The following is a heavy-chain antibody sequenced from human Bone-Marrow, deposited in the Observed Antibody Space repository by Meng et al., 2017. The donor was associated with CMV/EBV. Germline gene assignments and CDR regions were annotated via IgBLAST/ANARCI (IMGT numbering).Heavy chain of an antibody. CDR2: IHHSGTT. D-gene: IGHD2-21*01. V-gene: IGHV4/OR15-8*03. Sequence: SETLSLTCVVSGDSISSSKWWSWVRQPPGKGLEWIGAIHHSGTTNYNTSLKSRVIMSVDKSKNQFSLSLTSVTAADTAVYFCARADSSYIDVSAYYPDAFDIWGHGTVVTVS. CDR1: GDSISSSKW. CDR3: ARADSSYIDVSAYYPDAFDI. J-gene: IGHJ3*02.